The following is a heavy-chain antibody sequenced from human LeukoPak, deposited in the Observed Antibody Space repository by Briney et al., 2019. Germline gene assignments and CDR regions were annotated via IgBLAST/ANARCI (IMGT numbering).Heavy chain of an antibody. D-gene: IGHD7-27*01. V-gene: IGHV3-49*03. CDR3: TREAELGMVNGAFDY. J-gene: IGHJ4*02. CDR1: GFTFGDYV. CDR2: IRSKAYGGTT. Sequence: QPGRSLRLSCTASGFTFGDYVMSWFRQAPGKGLEWVGFIRSKAYGGTTEYAASVKGRFTISRDDSKSIAYLQMNSLKTEDTAVFYCTREAELGMVNGAFDYWGQGTLVTVSS.